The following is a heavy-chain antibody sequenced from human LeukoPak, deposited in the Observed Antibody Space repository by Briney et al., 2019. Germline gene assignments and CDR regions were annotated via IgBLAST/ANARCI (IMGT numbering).Heavy chain of an antibody. J-gene: IGHJ4*02. Sequence: SETLSLTCTVSGASVNSDSYYWSWIRQPPGKGLEWVGHIYNGGSTNYNPSLKSRVTMSVDTSKNHFSVKLSSVTAADTAVYYCAGHYRGLDYWGQGTLATVSS. D-gene: IGHD4-23*01. V-gene: IGHV4-61*03. CDR3: AGHYRGLDY. CDR1: GASVNSDSYY. CDR2: IYNGGST.